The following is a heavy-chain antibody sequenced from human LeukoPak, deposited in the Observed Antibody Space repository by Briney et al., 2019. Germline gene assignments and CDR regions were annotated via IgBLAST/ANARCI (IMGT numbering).Heavy chain of an antibody. J-gene: IGHJ5*02. Sequence: PSETLSLTCAVSGASISSGTYYWSWIRQPAGKGLEWIGRVYIGGSANYSPSLKSRVTISVETSKNQFSLTLSSVTAADTAVYYCAREGLRITMVRGATRFDPWGQGTLVTVSS. D-gene: IGHD3-10*01. V-gene: IGHV4-61*02. CDR2: VYIGGSA. CDR1: GASISSGTYY. CDR3: AREGLRITMVRGATRFDP.